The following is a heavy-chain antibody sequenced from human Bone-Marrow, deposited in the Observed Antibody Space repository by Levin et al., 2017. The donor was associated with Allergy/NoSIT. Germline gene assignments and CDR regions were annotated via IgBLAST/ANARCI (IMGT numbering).Heavy chain of an antibody. D-gene: IGHD3-10*01. Sequence: GGSLRLSCEASGFTYTSYWMHWVRQAPGKGLVWVSRINIDGSRITYADSVEGRFTISRDNAQNTLYLQMNSLTAADTAMYYCARKSGESAIDYWGQGTLVTVSS. J-gene: IGHJ4*02. V-gene: IGHV3-74*03. CDR1: GFTYTSYW. CDR2: INIDGSRI. CDR3: ARKSGESAIDY.